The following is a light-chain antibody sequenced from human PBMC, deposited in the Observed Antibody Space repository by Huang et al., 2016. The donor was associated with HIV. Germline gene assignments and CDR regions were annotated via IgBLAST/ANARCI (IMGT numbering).Light chain of an antibody. V-gene: IGKV3-15*01. CDR2: GSS. CDR3: HQYNNWLLS. Sequence: EIVMTQSPATLSVSPGQRVTLSCRANRSVSTNLAWYQQRHGQAPRLLLSGSSTRAPGIPARFSGSGSGTDFSLTISSLQSEDFALYYCHQYNNWLLSFGGGTRV. J-gene: IGKJ4*01. CDR1: RSVSTN.